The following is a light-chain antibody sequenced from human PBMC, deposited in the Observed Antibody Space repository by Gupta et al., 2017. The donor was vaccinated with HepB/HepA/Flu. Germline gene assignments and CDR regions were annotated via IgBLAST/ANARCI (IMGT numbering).Light chain of an antibody. CDR1: KLGDKY. Sequence: SYELTQPPSVSVSPGQTASITCSVAKLGDKYACWYQQKPGQSPVLVIYQDSKRPSGIPERFSGSNSGNTATLTISGTQAMDEADYYCQAWDSSTVVFGGGTKLTVL. CDR2: QDS. V-gene: IGLV3-1*01. CDR3: QAWDSSTVV. J-gene: IGLJ2*01.